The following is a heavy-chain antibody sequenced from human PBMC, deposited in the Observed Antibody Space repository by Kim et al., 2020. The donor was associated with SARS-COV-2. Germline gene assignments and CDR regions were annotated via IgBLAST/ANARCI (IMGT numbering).Heavy chain of an antibody. CDR1: GFTFDDYA. Sequence: GGSLRLSCAASGFTFDDYAMHWVRQAPGKGLEWVSGISWNSGSIGYADSVKGRFTISRDNAKNSLYLQMNSLRAEDTALYYCAKDAYGSGYAFDIWGQGTMVTVSS. V-gene: IGHV3-9*01. CDR3: AKDAYGSGYAFDI. CDR2: ISWNSGSI. J-gene: IGHJ3*02. D-gene: IGHD3-10*01.